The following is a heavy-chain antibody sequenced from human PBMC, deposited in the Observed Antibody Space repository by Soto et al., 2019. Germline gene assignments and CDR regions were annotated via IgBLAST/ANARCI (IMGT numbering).Heavy chain of an antibody. Sequence: SETPSLTCTVSGGAIISYYCSCSRHPPGKGREWIGYIYYSGSTNYNPSLKSRVTISVDTSKNQFSLKLSSVTAADTAVYYCAREVVGATVGWFDPWGQGTLVTVSS. CDR1: GGAIISYY. J-gene: IGHJ5*02. CDR2: IYYSGST. D-gene: IGHD1-26*01. CDR3: AREVVGATVGWFDP. V-gene: IGHV4-59*01.